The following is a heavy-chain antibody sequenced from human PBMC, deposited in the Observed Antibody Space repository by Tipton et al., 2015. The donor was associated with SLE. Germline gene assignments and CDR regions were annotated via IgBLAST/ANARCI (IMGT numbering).Heavy chain of an antibody. D-gene: IGHD3-16*01. J-gene: IGHJ3*02. CDR1: GGSISSSSYY. CDR3: ARDMGDAFDI. CDR2: LFYSGST. V-gene: IGHV4-39*07. Sequence: LSLTCTVSGGSISSSSYYWGWIRQPPGKGLEWIGSLFYSGSTNDTPSLKSRVTISVDTSKNQFSLKLSSVTAADTAVYYCARDMGDAFDIWGQGTMVTVSS.